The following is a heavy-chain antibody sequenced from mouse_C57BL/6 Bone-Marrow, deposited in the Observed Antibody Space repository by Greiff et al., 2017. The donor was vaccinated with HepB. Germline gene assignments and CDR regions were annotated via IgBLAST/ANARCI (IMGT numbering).Heavy chain of an antibody. V-gene: IGHV1-81*01. CDR3: ARSGGYDSYYYAMDY. CDR1: GYTFTSYG. Sequence: VKLVESGAELARPGASVKLSCKASGYTFTSYGISWVKQRTGQGLEWIGMIHPNSGSTNYNEKFKSKATLTVDKSSSTAYMQLSSLTSEDSAVYYCARSGGYDSYYYAMDYWGQGTSVTVSS. J-gene: IGHJ4*01. D-gene: IGHD2-3*01. CDR2: IHPNSGST.